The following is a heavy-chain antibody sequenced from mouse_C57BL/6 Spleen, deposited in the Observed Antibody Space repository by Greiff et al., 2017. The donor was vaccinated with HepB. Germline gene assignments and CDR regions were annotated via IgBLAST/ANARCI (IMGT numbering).Heavy chain of an antibody. CDR2: ISSGGSYT. CDR1: GFTFSSYG. CDR3: ARQGTEGGYDNWYFDV. J-gene: IGHJ1*03. Sequence: EVMLVESGGDLVKPGGSLKLSCAASGFTFSSYGMSWVRQTPDKRLAWVATISSGGSYTYYPDSVKGRFTISRDNAKNTLYLQMSSLKSEDTAMYYCARQGTEGGYDNWYFDVWGTGTTVTVSS. V-gene: IGHV5-6*01. D-gene: IGHD2-2*01.